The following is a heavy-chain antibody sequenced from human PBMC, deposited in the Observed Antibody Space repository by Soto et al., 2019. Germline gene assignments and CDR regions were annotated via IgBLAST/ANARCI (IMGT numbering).Heavy chain of an antibody. Sequence: QVQLVQSGAEVKKPGASVKVSCEASGYTFSSYHISWVRQASGQGLEWMGWVNPNSNETDYAQKFQGRVTMTGNTSIRTAYMELSSLRSDDTAVYYCVRSGRRSGIDYWGQGTLVTFSS. CDR3: VRSGRRSGIDY. V-gene: IGHV1-8*01. J-gene: IGHJ4*02. D-gene: IGHD5-12*01. CDR2: VNPNSNET. CDR1: GYTFSSYH.